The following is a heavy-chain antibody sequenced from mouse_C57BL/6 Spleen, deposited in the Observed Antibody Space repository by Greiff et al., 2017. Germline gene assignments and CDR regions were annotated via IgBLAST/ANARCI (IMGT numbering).Heavy chain of an antibody. D-gene: IGHD1-1*01. CDR3: ARYPGSSPYYFDY. V-gene: IGHV1-85*01. Sequence: QVHVKQSGAELVKPGASVKLSCKASGYTFTSYDINWVKQRPGQGLEWIGWIYPRDGSTKYNEKFKGKATLTVDTSSSTAYMELHSLTSEDSAVYFCARYPGSSPYYFDYWGQGTTLTVSS. CDR1: GYTFTSYD. CDR2: IYPRDGST. J-gene: IGHJ2*01.